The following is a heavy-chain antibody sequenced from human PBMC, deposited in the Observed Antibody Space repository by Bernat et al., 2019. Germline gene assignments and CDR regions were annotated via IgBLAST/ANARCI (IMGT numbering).Heavy chain of an antibody. CDR2: ISGSGGNT. Sequence: EVQLLESGGGLVQPGGSLRLSCAASGITFSNYAMSWVRQAPGKGREWVSAISGSGGNTYYADSVKGRFTISRDNSKNTLYLQMNSLRAEDTAVYYCAKDYYDSSAYYYYFDYWGQGTLVTVSS. CDR3: AKDYYDSSAYYYYFDY. D-gene: IGHD3-22*01. J-gene: IGHJ4*02. CDR1: GITFSNYA. V-gene: IGHV3-23*01.